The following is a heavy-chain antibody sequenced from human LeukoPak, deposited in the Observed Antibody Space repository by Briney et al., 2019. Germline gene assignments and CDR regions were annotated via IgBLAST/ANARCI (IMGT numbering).Heavy chain of an antibody. Sequence: GGSLRLSCAASGFTFSNSAMNWVRQAPGRGLEWVSAITSGGTALYPDSVKGRFTISRDNSKNTLYLQMDSLRAEDTAVYYCARDKAHAAAGYWGQGTLVTVSS. CDR1: GFTFSNSA. J-gene: IGHJ4*02. CDR2: ITSGGTA. D-gene: IGHD6-13*01. CDR3: ARDKAHAAAGY. V-gene: IGHV3-23*01.